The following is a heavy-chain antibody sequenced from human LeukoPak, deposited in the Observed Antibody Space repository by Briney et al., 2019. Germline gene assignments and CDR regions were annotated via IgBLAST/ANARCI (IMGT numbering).Heavy chain of an antibody. CDR1: GGSFSTYY. J-gene: IGHJ4*02. CDR2: ISSSGSTI. CDR3: APGGDFDY. V-gene: IGHV3-11*04. D-gene: IGHD1-26*01. Sequence: LSLTCAVYGGSFSTYYWSWIRQAPGKGLEWVSYISSSGSTIYYADSVKGRFTISRDNAKNSLYLQMNSLRAEDTAVYYCAPGGDFDYWGQGTLVTVSS.